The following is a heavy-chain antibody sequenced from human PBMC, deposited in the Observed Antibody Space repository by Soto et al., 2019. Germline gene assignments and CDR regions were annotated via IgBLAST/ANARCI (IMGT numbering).Heavy chain of an antibody. CDR3: ADGGRYPYY. V-gene: IGHV3-23*01. Sequence: EVQLLESGGDLVQPRGSLRLSCAASGFSFSSYAMGWVRQAPGKGLDWVSSISAGGDGTYYADSVKSRFTISRDNSKNTVYLQMTSLRADDTAVYYCADGGRYPYYWGPGTLVTVSS. J-gene: IGHJ4*02. CDR1: GFSFSSYA. CDR2: ISAGGDGT. D-gene: IGHD1-26*01.